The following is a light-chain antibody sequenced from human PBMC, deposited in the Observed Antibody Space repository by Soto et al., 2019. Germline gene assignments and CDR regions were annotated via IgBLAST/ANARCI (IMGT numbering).Light chain of an antibody. CDR2: EVT. CDR1: SSDIGADDF. J-gene: IGLJ2*01. V-gene: IGLV2-14*01. CDR3: SSYRKTTFPHVV. Sequence: QSALTQPASVSGSPGQSITISCTGTSSDIGADDFVSWYQHHPDKTPKLIIFEVTYRPTGISHRFSASKSGNTASLTISGPEAEDDAFYYCSSYRKTTFPHVVFGGGTKLTVL.